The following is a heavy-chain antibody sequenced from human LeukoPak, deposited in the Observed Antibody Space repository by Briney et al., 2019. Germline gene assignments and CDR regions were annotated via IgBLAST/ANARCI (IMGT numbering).Heavy chain of an antibody. J-gene: IGHJ4*02. CDR3: AKPYSGNYCSSTSCYVLGRAGIDY. D-gene: IGHD2-2*01. CDR2: ISGNGVNT. Sequence: PGGSLRLSCAASGFLFRSYAMSWVRQAPGKGLEWVSTISGNGVNTYYADSVKGRFTISRDNSKNTLYLQMNSLRVEDTAVYYCAKPYSGNYCSSTSCYVLGRAGIDYWGQGALVTVSS. CDR1: GFLFRSYA. V-gene: IGHV3-23*01.